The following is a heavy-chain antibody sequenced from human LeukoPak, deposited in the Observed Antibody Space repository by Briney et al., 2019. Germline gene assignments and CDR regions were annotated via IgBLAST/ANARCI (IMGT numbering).Heavy chain of an antibody. D-gene: IGHD5-18*01. J-gene: IGHJ4*02. CDR2: ISAYNGNT. Sequence: ASVKVSCKASGYTFTSYGISWVRQAPGQGLEWMGWISAYNGNTNYAQKLQGRVTMTTDTSTSTAYMELRSLRSDDTAVYYCARDFRRYSYGTHYFDYWGQGTLVTVSS. CDR1: GYTFTSYG. V-gene: IGHV1-18*01. CDR3: ARDFRRYSYGTHYFDY.